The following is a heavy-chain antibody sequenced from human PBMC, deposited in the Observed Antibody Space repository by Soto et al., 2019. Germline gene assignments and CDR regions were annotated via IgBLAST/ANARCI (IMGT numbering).Heavy chain of an antibody. V-gene: IGHV4-59*01. CDR2: IFYSGTA. D-gene: IGHD4-17*01. J-gene: IGHJ4*02. Sequence: QVQLQESGPRLVKPSETLSLTCTVSGGSIRPYYWSWIRQSPGKGLEWLGYIFYSGTADYNPSLKDRVTLAVDTAMNQSSLELTSVTAADTAVYYCASHPDDCDYGYYFEIWGQGTLVTVSS. CDR1: GGSIRPYY. CDR3: ASHPDDCDYGYYFEI.